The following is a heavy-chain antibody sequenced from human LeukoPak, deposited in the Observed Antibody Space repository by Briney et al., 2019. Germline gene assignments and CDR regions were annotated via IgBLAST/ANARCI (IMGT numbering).Heavy chain of an antibody. J-gene: IGHJ4*02. V-gene: IGHV3-15*01. CDR2: IKSKTDGGTT. D-gene: IGHD3-22*01. CDR1: GVTFYNAW. CDR3: TTGDFFHYYDSSGLTPTPDY. Sequence: GGSLRLSCAASGVTFYNAWMSWVRQAPGKGLEWVGRIKSKTDGGTTDYAAPVKGRFTVSRDDSKNMLYLQMNSLKTEDTAVYYCTTGDFFHYYDSSGLTPTPDYWGQGTLVTVSS.